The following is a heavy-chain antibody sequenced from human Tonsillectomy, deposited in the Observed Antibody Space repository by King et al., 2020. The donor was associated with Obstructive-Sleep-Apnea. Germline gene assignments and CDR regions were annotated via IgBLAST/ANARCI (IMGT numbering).Heavy chain of an antibody. CDR1: GYTFTGYY. Sequence: QLVQSGAEMKKPGASVKVSCKTSGYTFTGYYVHWVRQAPGQGLAWMGWINPNSGCANYAQNFQGRVTMTSDTSTSTVYMELSSLRPEDTAVYYCARDPGSSGFDIWGPGTMVTVSS. CDR2: INPNSGCA. V-gene: IGHV1-2*02. J-gene: IGHJ3*02. D-gene: IGHD2-2*01. CDR3: ARDPGSSGFDI.